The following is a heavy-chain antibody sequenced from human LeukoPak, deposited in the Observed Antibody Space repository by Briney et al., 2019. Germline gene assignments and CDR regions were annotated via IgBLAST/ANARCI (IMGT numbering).Heavy chain of an antibody. CDR3: AREHTYSSGWSRGYFDY. Sequence: KSSETLSLTCTVSGGSISSYYRSWIRQPPGKGLEWIGYIYYSGSTNYNPSLKSRVTISVDTSKNQFSLKLSSVTAADTAVYYCAREHTYSSGWSRGYFDYWGQGTLVTVSS. J-gene: IGHJ4*02. V-gene: IGHV4-59*01. CDR2: IYYSGST. CDR1: GGSISSYY. D-gene: IGHD6-19*01.